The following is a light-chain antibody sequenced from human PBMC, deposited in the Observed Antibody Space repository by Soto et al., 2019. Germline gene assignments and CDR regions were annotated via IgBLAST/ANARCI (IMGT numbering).Light chain of an antibody. CDR1: QSVSSSY. CDR3: QQYGRSPRT. Sequence: EIVLTQSPGTLSLSPGERATLSCRASQSVSSSYLAWYQQKLGQAPRLLIYGASSRATGIPDRFSGSGSGTDFTLTISRLEPEDFAVYYCQQYGRSPRTFGQGTKVDIK. V-gene: IGKV3-20*01. CDR2: GAS. J-gene: IGKJ1*01.